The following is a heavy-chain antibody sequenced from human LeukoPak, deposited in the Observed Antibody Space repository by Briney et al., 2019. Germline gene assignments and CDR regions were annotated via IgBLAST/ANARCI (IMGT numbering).Heavy chain of an antibody. Sequence: PGGYLRLSCAASGFTRSHYGMHWVRPAPGKGLEWVAVIWHDGSSRYYADSVKGRFTISRDNSRNTVYLQMNSLRAEDTAVYYCAKDAQRGFDYSNSLEYWGQGNLVTVSS. CDR2: IWHDGSSR. V-gene: IGHV3-33*06. CDR1: GFTRSHYG. CDR3: AKDAQRGFDYSNSLEY. J-gene: IGHJ4*02. D-gene: IGHD4-11*01.